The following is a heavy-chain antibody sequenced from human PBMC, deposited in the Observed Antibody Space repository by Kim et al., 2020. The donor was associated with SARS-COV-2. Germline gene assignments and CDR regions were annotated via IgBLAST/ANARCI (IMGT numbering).Heavy chain of an antibody. CDR3: ARDYGTYYYDSSGYPHAGFDP. J-gene: IGHJ5*02. V-gene: IGHV4-31*03. D-gene: IGHD3-22*01. CDR2: IYYSGST. Sequence: SETLSLTCTVSGGSISSGGYYWSWIRQHPGKGLEWIGYIYYSGSTYYNPSLKSRVTISVDTSKNQFSLKLSSVTAADTAVYYCARDYGTYYYDSSGYPHAGFDPWGQGTLVTVSS. CDR1: GGSISSGGYY.